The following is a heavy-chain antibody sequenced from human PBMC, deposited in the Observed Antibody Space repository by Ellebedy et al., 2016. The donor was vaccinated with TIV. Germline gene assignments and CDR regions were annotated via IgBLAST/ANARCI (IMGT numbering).Heavy chain of an antibody. CDR3: ARLTEKYRDGYNYNFDY. J-gene: IGHJ4*02. D-gene: IGHD5-24*01. V-gene: IGHV4-4*02. CDR2: INHSGST. CDR1: GGSISSSNW. Sequence: MPSETLSLTCAVSGGSISSSNWWSWVRQPPGKGLEWIGEINHSGSTNYNPSLKSRVTISVDTSKNQFSLKLSSVTAADTAVYYCARLTEKYRDGYNYNFDYWGQGTLVTVSS.